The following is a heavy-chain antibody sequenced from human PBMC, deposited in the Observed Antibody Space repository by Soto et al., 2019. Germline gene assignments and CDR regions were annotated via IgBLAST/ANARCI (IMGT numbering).Heavy chain of an antibody. J-gene: IGHJ5*02. V-gene: IGHV4-39*01. CDR3: AGLCPLYSRPPGWFDP. D-gene: IGHD6-13*01. CDR2: FYYSGST. Sequence: QVHLQESGPGLVKPSETLSLTCTVSGGAISSSSYYWGWIRQPPGKGLEWIGSFYYSGSTYYNPSLKSRVSIYVDTSKTQFSLKLSSVIDADRAVDYCAGLCPLYSRPPGWFDPWGQGTLVTVSS. CDR1: GGAISSSSYY.